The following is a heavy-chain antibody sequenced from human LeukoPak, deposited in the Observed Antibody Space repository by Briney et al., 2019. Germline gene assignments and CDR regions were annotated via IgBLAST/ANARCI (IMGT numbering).Heavy chain of an antibody. CDR1: GFTFSSYA. D-gene: IGHD1-26*01. Sequence: GGSLRLSCAASGFTFSSYAMSWVRQAPGKGLEWVSGISGGGGSTYYGDSVKGRFTISRDNSKNTLYLQMNSLRAEDTAVYYCAKSLAVSKETTKAGIDYWGQGVLVTVSS. CDR2: ISGGGGST. J-gene: IGHJ4*02. CDR3: AKSLAVSKETTKAGIDY. V-gene: IGHV3-23*01.